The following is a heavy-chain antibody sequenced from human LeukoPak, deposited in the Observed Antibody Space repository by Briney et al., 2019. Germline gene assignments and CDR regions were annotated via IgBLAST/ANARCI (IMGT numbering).Heavy chain of an antibody. D-gene: IGHD6-6*01. CDR3: ARLSRRRYYGMDV. CDR2: ISGSGGGI. CDR1: GFTFSSYA. J-gene: IGHJ6*02. V-gene: IGHV3-23*01. Sequence: GGSLRLSCAASGFTFSSYAMSWVRQAPGKGLEWVSAISGSGGGIYYADCVKDRFTISRDNAKNSLNVQMTSLRAEDTAVYYCARLSRRRYYGMDVWGQGTTVTVSS.